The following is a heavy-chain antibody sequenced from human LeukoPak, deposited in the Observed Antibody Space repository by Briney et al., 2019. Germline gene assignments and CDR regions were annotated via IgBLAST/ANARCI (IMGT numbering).Heavy chain of an antibody. CDR3: AREGRYCSGGSCYSDAFDI. V-gene: IGHV3-13*01. Sequence: PGGSLRLSCAASGFTFSSYDMPWVRQATGKGLEWVPAIGTAGDTYYPGSVKGRFTISRENAKNSLYLQMNSLRAGDTAVYYCAREGRYCSGGSCYSDAFDIWGQGTMVTVSS. J-gene: IGHJ3*02. CDR2: IGTAGDT. D-gene: IGHD2-15*01. CDR1: GFTFSSYD.